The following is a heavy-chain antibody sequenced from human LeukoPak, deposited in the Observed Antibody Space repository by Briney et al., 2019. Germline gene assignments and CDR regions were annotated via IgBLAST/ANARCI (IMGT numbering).Heavy chain of an antibody. CDR2: ISGSGGST. J-gene: IGHJ4*02. CDR1: GFTFNSYA. D-gene: IGHD1-1*01. Sequence: WGSLRLSCAASGFTFNSYAMSWVRQAPGKGLEWVSAISGSGGSTYYADSVKGRFTISRDNSKNTLYLQMNSLRAEDTAVYYCAKYRHWNGGYDYWGQGALVTVSS. CDR3: AKYRHWNGGYDY. V-gene: IGHV3-23*01.